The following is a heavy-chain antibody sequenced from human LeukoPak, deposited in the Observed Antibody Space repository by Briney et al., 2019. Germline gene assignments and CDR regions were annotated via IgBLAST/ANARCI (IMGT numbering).Heavy chain of an antibody. Sequence: PGGSLRLSCAASGFTFSSYWMSWVRQAPGKGLEWVANLKQDGSQKCDVDSVKGRFTISRDNAKSSLFLQMKSLRAEDTAVYYCARIGYSSSSLDYWGQGTLVTVSS. V-gene: IGHV3-7*01. CDR3: ARIGYSSSSLDY. CDR1: GFTFSSYW. CDR2: LKQDGSQK. J-gene: IGHJ4*02. D-gene: IGHD6-13*01.